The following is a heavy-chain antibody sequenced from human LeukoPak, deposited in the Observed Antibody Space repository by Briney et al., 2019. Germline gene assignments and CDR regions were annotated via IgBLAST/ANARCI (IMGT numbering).Heavy chain of an antibody. Sequence: ASVKVSCKASGGTFSSYAFSWVRQAPGQGLEWMGGIIPIFGTANYAQKFQGRVTITADESTSTAYMELSSLRSEDTAVYYCASPPYCGGDCYYAFDIWGQGTMVTVSS. CDR3: ASPPYCGGDCYYAFDI. J-gene: IGHJ3*02. CDR2: IIPIFGTA. D-gene: IGHD2-21*02. V-gene: IGHV1-69*13. CDR1: GGTFSSYA.